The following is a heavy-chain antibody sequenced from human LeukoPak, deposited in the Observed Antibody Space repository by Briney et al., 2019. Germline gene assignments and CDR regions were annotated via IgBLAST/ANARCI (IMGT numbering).Heavy chain of an antibody. CDR1: GFTFSSYA. J-gene: IGHJ4*02. CDR3: AKDVYYYDSSGYYPSY. V-gene: IGHV3-23*01. CDR2: ISGSGGST. Sequence: GGSLRLSCAASGFTFSSYAMSGLRRAPGKGLEWVSAISGSGGSTYYADCVKGRFTISRDNSKNMLYLQMNSLRAEDTAVYYCAKDVYYYDSSGYYPSYWGQGTLVTVSS. D-gene: IGHD3-22*01.